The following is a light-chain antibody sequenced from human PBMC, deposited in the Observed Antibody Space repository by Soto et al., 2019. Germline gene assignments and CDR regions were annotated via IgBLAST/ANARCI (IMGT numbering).Light chain of an antibody. Sequence: DIVVTQSPGTLSLSPGERATLACRASQSVSSSYFAWYQQKPGQAPRLLIYGASSRATGIPDRFSGSGSGPDYTIIISRLEPEDFAVYYCQQYGSSPLLTFGGGTQVEIK. CDR3: QQYGSSPLLT. CDR1: QSVSSSY. CDR2: GAS. J-gene: IGKJ4*01. V-gene: IGKV3-20*01.